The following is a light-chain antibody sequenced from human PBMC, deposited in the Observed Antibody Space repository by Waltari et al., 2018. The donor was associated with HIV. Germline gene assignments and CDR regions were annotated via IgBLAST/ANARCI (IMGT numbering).Light chain of an antibody. J-gene: IGLJ1*01. CDR1: TLSNQY. Sequence: SYDLTQPPPVSVSPGQTDRNTCAGETLSNQYSYWYPPKSGQAPVLVIFRDIERHAGIPERFSGSRSGATVTLTISGVQAEDEADYYCQSADNSGTYVFATGTQVTVL. CDR3: QSADNSGTYV. V-gene: IGLV3-25*03. CDR2: RDI.